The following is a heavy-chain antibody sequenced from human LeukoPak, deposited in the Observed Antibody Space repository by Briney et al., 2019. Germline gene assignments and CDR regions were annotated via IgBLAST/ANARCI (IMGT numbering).Heavy chain of an antibody. CDR3: ARTRGRGIGYYFDY. V-gene: IGHV1-2*02. J-gene: IGHJ4*02. Sequence: ASVKVSCEASGYTFTGYYTHWVRQAPGQGLEWMGWINPNSGGTNYAQKFQGRVTMTRDTSISTAYMELSRLRSDDTAVYYCARTRGRGIGYYFDYWGQGTLVTVSS. CDR2: INPNSGGT. CDR1: GYTFTGYY. D-gene: IGHD1-26*01.